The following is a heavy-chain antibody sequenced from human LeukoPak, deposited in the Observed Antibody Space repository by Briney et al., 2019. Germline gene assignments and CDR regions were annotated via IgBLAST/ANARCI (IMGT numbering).Heavy chain of an antibody. D-gene: IGHD2-2*01. CDR3: AKDSARYCSSTSCPYGMDV. V-gene: IGHV3-30*18. J-gene: IGHJ6*02. CDR1: GFTFSSYG. Sequence: GGSLRLSCAASGFTFSSYGMHWVRQAPGKGLEWVAVISYDGSNKYYADSVKGRFTISRDNSKNTLYLQMNSLRAEDTAVYYCAKDSARYCSSTSCPYGMDVWGQGTTVTVSS. CDR2: ISYDGSNK.